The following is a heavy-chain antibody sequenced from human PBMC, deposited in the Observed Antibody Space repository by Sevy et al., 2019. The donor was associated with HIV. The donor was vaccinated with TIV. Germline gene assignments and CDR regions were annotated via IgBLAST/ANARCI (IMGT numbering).Heavy chain of an antibody. D-gene: IGHD6-19*01. CDR2: IYSDGKT. V-gene: IGHV3-66*01. J-gene: IGHJ4*02. Sequence: GGSLRLSCAASGFTVSRNYMSWVRQAPGKGLEWVSVIYSDGKTFYADSVQDRFTISRDNSKNTLYLQMNSLRAEDTAVYYCAGRSSDWTLFDYWGQGTLVTVS. CDR1: GFTVSRNY. CDR3: AGRSSDWTLFDY.